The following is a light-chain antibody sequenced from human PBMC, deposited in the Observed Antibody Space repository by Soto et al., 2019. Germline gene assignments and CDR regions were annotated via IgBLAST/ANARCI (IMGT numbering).Light chain of an antibody. Sequence: EIVLTQSPDTLSLSPGERVTRXXRASQTVIRDYLAWHQQKPGKTPRXXGDWASSRATGSPDRFSGSGSGTDFTLTSSRLEPEDFAVYYCQQHGTATSTFGQGTRLEIK. CDR2: WAS. CDR3: QQHGTATST. J-gene: IGKJ5*01. V-gene: IGKV3-20*01. CDR1: QTVIRDY.